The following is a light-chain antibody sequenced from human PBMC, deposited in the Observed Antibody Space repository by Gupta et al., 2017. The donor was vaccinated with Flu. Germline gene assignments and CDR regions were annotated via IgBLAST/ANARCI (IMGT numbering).Light chain of an antibody. CDR2: GNK. CDR3: AAWDDSLYGWV. Sequence: QSVLTQPPSASETPGQRVTISCFGSASNIGSNTVNWYQQFPGTAPRLLMHGNKHRPSGVPDRFSGSKSGTSASLAISGLQSEDEAEYYCAAWDDSLYGWVFGGGTKLTVL. V-gene: IGLV1-44*01. CDR1: ASNIGSNT. J-gene: IGLJ3*02.